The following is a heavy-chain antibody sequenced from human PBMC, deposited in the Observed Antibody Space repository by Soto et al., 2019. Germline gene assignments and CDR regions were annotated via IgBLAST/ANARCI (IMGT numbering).Heavy chain of an antibody. J-gene: IGHJ4*02. V-gene: IGHV3-72*01. CDR3: VRTTYFSDRGVYNRFFDY. D-gene: IGHD3-16*02. CDR1: GFTLSDHY. Sequence: PGGSLRLSGTVSGFTLSDHYIDWVRQAPGKGLEWVGRSRDKAQGYSTTYAASVKGRFTNSRDESKKSVYLQMNSLKTEDTAIYYCVRTTYFSDRGVYNRFFDYWGQGTLLTVSS. CDR2: SRDKAQGYST.